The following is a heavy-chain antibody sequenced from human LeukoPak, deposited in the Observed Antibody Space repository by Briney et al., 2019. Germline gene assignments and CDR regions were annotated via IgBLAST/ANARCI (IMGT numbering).Heavy chain of an antibody. CDR1: GFTFDDYG. CDR3: AREASGWLQYYYYYYMDV. CDR2: INWNGGST. V-gene: IGHV3-20*04. Sequence: GGSLRLSCAASGFTFDDYGMRWVRQAPGKGLEWVCGINWNGGSTGYADSVKGRFTISRDNAKNSLYLQMNSLRAEDTALYYCAREASGWLQYYYYYYMDVWGKGTTVTVSS. J-gene: IGHJ6*03. D-gene: IGHD6-19*01.